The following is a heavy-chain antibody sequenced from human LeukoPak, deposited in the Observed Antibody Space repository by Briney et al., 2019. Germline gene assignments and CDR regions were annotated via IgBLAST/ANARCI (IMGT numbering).Heavy chain of an antibody. D-gene: IGHD6-13*01. CDR2: INHSGST. V-gene: IGHV4-34*01. Sequence: PSETLSLTCAVYGGSFSGYYWSWIRQPPGKGLEWIGEINHSGSTNYNPSLKSRVTIPVDTSKNQFSLKLSSVTAADTAVYYCVRVKGSSSSRDWGQGTLVTVSS. CDR1: GGSFSGYY. CDR3: VRVKGSSSSRD. J-gene: IGHJ4*02.